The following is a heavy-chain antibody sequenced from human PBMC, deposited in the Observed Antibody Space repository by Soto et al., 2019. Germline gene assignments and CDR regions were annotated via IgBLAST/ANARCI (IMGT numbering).Heavy chain of an antibody. CDR3: ARDRSSWHYYYYGMDV. D-gene: IGHD6-13*01. V-gene: IGHV3-33*01. J-gene: IGHJ6*02. Sequence: GGSLRLSCAASGFTFSSYGMHWVRQAPGKGLEWVAVIWYDGSNKYYADSVKGRFTISRDNSKNTLYLQMNSLRAEDTAVYYCARDRSSWHYYYYGMDVWGQGTTVTVSS. CDR2: IWYDGSNK. CDR1: GFTFSSYG.